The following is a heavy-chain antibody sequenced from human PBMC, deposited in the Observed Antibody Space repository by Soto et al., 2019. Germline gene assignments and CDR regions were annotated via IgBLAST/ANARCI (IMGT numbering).Heavy chain of an antibody. Sequence: LKISCKGSGYSFTSYWISWVRQMPGKGLEWMGRIDPSDSYTNYSPSFQGHVTISADKSISTAYLQWSSLKASDTAMYYCARRGYDILTGSYYFDYWGQGTLVTVSS. J-gene: IGHJ4*02. CDR2: IDPSDSYT. CDR1: GYSFTSYW. CDR3: ARRGYDILTGSYYFDY. V-gene: IGHV5-10-1*01. D-gene: IGHD3-9*01.